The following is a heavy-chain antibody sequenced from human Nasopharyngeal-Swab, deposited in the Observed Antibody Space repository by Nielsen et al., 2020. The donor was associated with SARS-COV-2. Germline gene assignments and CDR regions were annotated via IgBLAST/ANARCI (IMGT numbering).Heavy chain of an antibody. D-gene: IGHD6-13*01. CDR2: ISSSSSYI. V-gene: IGHV3-21*01. Sequence: GGSLRLSCAASGFTFSSYSMNWVRQAPGKVLGWVSSISSSSSYIYYADSVKGRFTISRDNAKNSLYLQMNSLRAEDTAVYYCARDKTYSSSWLFSRRAISYGMDVWGQGTTVTVSS. CDR1: GFTFSSYS. CDR3: ARDKTYSSSWLFSRRAISYGMDV. J-gene: IGHJ6*02.